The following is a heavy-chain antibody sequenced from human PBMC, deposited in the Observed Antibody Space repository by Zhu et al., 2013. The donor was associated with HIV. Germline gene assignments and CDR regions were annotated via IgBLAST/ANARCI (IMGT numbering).Heavy chain of an antibody. V-gene: IGHV1-69*06. CDR3: ARDQLGSQRFGETGWFDY. CDR2: IIPIFGTA. CDR1: GGTFSSYA. J-gene: IGHJ4*02. D-gene: IGHD3-10*01. Sequence: QVQLVQSGAEVKKPGSSVKVSCKASGGTFSSYAISWVRQAPGQGLEWMGGIIPIFGTANYAQKFQGRVTITADKSTSTAYMELSSLRSEDTAVYYCARDQLGSQRFGETGWFDYWGQGTLVTVSS.